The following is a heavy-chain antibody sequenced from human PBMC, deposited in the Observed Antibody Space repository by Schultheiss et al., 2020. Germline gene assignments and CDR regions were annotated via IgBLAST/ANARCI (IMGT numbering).Heavy chain of an antibody. CDR3: ARRGGQLGYCSSTSCYHYYYYGMDV. J-gene: IGHJ6*04. V-gene: IGHV1-46*01. D-gene: IGHD2-2*01. CDR2: INPSGGST. Sequence: GESLKISCKASGYTFTSYYMHWVRQAPGQGLEWMGIINPSGGSTSYAQKFQGRVTITADKSTSTAYMELSSLRSEDTAVYYCARRGGQLGYCSSTSCYHYYYYGMDVWGKGTTVTVAS. CDR1: GYTFTSYY.